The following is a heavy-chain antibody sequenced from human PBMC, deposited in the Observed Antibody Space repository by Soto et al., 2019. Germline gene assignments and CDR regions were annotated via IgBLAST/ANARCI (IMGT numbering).Heavy chain of an antibody. CDR2: IYYTGST. Sequence: NPSETLSLTCAVSGGSIGSYYWTWIRQPPGKGLEYIGYIYYTGSTNCNPSLKSRVTISVDTSKNQFSLKLSSVTAADTAVYYCARDPGSSWELDSWGQGTLVTVSS. D-gene: IGHD6-13*01. J-gene: IGHJ4*02. CDR3: ARDPGSSWELDS. CDR1: GGSIGSYY. V-gene: IGHV4-59*01.